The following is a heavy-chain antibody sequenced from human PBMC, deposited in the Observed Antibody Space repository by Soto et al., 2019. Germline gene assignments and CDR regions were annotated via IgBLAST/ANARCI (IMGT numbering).Heavy chain of an antibody. D-gene: IGHD6-19*01. Sequence: QVQLQQWGAGLLKPSETLSLTCAVYGGSFSGYYWSWIRQPPGKGLEWIGEINHSGSTNYNPSLMSRVNISVDTSMNQCYLKLRSVAAAYTAVFYFANGGGIAVDTPNPFDYWGQGTLVTVSS. V-gene: IGHV4-34*01. CDR2: INHSGST. CDR1: GGSFSGYY. J-gene: IGHJ4*02. CDR3: ANGGGIAVDTPNPFDY.